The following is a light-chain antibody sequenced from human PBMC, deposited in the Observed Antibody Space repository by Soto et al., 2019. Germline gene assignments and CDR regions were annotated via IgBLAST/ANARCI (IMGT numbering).Light chain of an antibody. Sequence: QSVLTQPASVSGSPGQSITISCSGTRSDIGSYNYVAWYQQFPGKTPKILIYGVSNRPSGVSSRFSGSKSGNTASLTICGLQAEDEADYYCISYTGSSTSYVFGSGTKLTVL. CDR3: ISYTGSSTSYV. CDR1: RSDIGSYNY. CDR2: GVS. J-gene: IGLJ1*01. V-gene: IGLV2-14*01.